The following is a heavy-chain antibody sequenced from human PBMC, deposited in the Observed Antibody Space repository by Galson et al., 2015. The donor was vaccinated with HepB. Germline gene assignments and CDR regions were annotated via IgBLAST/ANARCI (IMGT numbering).Heavy chain of an antibody. V-gene: IGHV3-9*01. Sequence: SLRLSCAASGFTFDDYAMHWVRQAPGKGLEWVSSISWNSGSIGYADSVKGRFTISRDNAKNSLYLQMNSLRAEDTALYYCAKDTEVVPAAPIDYWGQGTLVTVSS. CDR3: AKDTEVVPAAPIDY. J-gene: IGHJ4*02. D-gene: IGHD2-2*01. CDR1: GFTFDDYA. CDR2: ISWNSGSI.